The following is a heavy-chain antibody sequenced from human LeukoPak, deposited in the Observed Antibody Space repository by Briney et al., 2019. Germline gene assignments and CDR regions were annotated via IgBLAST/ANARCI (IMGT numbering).Heavy chain of an antibody. V-gene: IGHV3-23*01. Sequence: GGSLRLSCAASGFTFSSYAMSWVRQAPGKGLEWVSSISGSGGSTYYADSVKGRFTISRDNSKNTLYLEMYSLRAEDTAVYYCARHTAMGSGYYFDYWGQGTLVTVSS. CDR2: ISGSGGST. CDR1: GFTFSSYA. CDR3: ARHTAMGSGYYFDY. J-gene: IGHJ4*02. D-gene: IGHD5-18*01.